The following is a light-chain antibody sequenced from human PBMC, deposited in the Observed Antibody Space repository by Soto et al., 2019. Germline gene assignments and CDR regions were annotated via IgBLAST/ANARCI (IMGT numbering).Light chain of an antibody. CDR1: QSVSSIY. CDR3: QQYGSSPIT. J-gene: IGKJ5*01. V-gene: IGKV3-20*01. Sequence: EICLTQSPGTLSLSPGARATLSCRASQSVSSIYLAWYQQKPGQAPSLLIYATSSRATGIPDRFSGSGSGTDFSLTIIRLEPEDFAVYYCQQYGSSPITFGQVTRLEIK. CDR2: ATS.